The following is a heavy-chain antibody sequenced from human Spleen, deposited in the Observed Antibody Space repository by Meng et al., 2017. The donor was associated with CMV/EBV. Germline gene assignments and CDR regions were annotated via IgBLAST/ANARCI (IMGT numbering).Heavy chain of an antibody. Sequence: GESLKISCAASEFIFSDYWMSWVRQAPGKGLEWVSSISSSSSYIYYADSVKGRFTISRDNAKNSLYLQMNSLRAEDTAVYYCAREGMATIDAFDIWGQGTMVTVSS. V-gene: IGHV3-21*01. CDR3: AREGMATIDAFDI. CDR1: EFIFSDYW. CDR2: ISSSSSYI. D-gene: IGHD5-24*01. J-gene: IGHJ3*02.